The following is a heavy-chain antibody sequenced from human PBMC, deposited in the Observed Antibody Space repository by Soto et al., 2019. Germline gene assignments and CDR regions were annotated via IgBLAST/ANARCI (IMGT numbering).Heavy chain of an antibody. D-gene: IGHD3-10*01. CDR3: ARAPNYYGSGSYYNWFDP. V-gene: IGHV1-8*01. J-gene: IGHJ5*02. Sequence: QVPLVQSGAEVKKPGASVKVSCKASGYTFTSYDINWVRQATGQGLEWMGWVNPNSGNTGYAQKFQGRVTMTRNTSISTAYMELSSLRSEDTAVYYCARAPNYYGSGSYYNWFDPWGQGTLVTVSS. CDR2: VNPNSGNT. CDR1: GYTFTSYD.